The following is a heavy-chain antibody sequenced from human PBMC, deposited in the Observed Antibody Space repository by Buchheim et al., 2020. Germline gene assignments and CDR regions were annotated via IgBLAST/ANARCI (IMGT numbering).Heavy chain of an antibody. CDR2: IYTSGST. V-gene: IGHV4-61*02. CDR3: ARARITIFGVDIDY. Sequence: QVQLQESGPGLVKPSQTLSLTCTVSGGSISSGSYYWSWIRQPAGKGLEWIGRIYTSGSTNYNPSLKSRVTISVDTSKNQFSLKLSSVTAADTAVYYCARARITIFGVDIDYWGQGTL. CDR1: GGSISSGSYY. D-gene: IGHD3-3*01. J-gene: IGHJ4*02.